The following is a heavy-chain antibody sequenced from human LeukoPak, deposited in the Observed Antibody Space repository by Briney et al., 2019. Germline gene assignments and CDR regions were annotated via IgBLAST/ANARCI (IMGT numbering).Heavy chain of an antibody. CDR3: ARERVPSRFWSLAIEF. V-gene: IGHV3-48*03. Sequence: PGRTVRLFRAASGFTLRSYEMHGVRQAPARGLEGVSYITISGSTIYYAGTVKGRFTISRDNANNSLYLQMNSLRAEDTAAYYCARERVPSRFWSLAIEFWGQGTLVTVSS. CDR2: ITISGSTI. J-gene: IGHJ4*02. CDR1: GFTLRSYE. D-gene: IGHD3-3*01.